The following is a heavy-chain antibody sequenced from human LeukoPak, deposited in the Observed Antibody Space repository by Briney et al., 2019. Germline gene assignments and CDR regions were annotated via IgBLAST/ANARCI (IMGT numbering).Heavy chain of an antibody. CDR3: AKQLDSGNFYPTGDDY. D-gene: IGHD3-10*01. CDR2: ISASGADT. V-gene: IGHV3-23*01. Sequence: PGGSLRLSCAASGFTLSSYATSWVRQAPGKGLEWVSAISASGADTYYADSVKGRFTISRDTSKNTVYLQTNSLRDEDTAVCYCAKQLDSGNFYPTGDDYWGQGTLVTVSS. CDR1: GFTLSSYA. J-gene: IGHJ4*02.